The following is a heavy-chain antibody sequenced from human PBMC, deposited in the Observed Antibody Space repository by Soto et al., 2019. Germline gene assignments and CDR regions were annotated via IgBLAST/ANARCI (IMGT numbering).Heavy chain of an antibody. Sequence: GGSLRLSCAASGFTFSTYDMHWVRQTTGKGLEWVSGIGTGRDTDYSDSVKGRLTISRENAKNSLFLQMNSLRAEDTAVYYCARDSGGDSRGGFDYWGQGTLVTVSS. CDR2: IGTGRDT. CDR1: GFTFSTYD. J-gene: IGHJ4*02. CDR3: ARDSGGDSRGGFDY. D-gene: IGHD2-21*02. V-gene: IGHV3-13*01.